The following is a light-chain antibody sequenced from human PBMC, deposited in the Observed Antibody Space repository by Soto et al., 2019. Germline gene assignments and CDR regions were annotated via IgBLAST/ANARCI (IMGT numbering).Light chain of an antibody. V-gene: IGLV2-14*03. Sequence: QSALTQPASLSGSPGQSITISCTGTSSDVGGYNYVSWYQQHPGKAPKLLIYDVSNRPSGVSNRFSGSKSGNTASLTISGLRAEDEADYYCSSYRASSTTHDVFGTGTKLTVL. CDR2: DVS. CDR3: SSYRASSTTHDV. J-gene: IGLJ1*01. CDR1: SSDVGGYNY.